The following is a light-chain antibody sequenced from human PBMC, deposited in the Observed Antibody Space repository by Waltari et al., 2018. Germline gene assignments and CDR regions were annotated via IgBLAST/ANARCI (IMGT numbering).Light chain of an antibody. CDR1: QSVSVW. V-gene: IGKV1-5*03. CDR2: KAS. Sequence: DIQMTQSPSTLSASVGDRVTITCRASQSVSVWLAWYQQKPGKAPKLLIYKASNLESGVPSRFSGSGSGTEFTLTISSLQPDDFATYYCQQYNSYSTFGQGTKEEIK. CDR3: QQYNSYST. J-gene: IGKJ1*01.